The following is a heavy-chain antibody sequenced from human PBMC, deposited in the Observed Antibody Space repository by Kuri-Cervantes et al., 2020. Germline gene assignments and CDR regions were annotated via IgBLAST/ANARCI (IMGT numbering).Heavy chain of an antibody. CDR3: ARVGDILTGYYYYGMDV. CDR2: IYYSGST. V-gene: IGHV4-38-2*01. CDR1: GYSISSGYY. D-gene: IGHD3-9*01. Sequence: SQTLSLTCAVSGYSISSGYYWGWIRQPPGKGLEWIGSIYYSGSTYYNPSLKSRVTISVDTSKNQFSLKLSSVTAADTAVYYCARVGDILTGYYYYGMDVWGQGTTVTVSS. J-gene: IGHJ6*02.